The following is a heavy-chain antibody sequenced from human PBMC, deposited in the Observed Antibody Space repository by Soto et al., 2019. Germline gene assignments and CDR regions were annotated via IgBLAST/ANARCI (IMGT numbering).Heavy chain of an antibody. D-gene: IGHD3-10*01. CDR2: IYTSGST. CDR1: GGSISSYY. V-gene: IGHV4-4*07. J-gene: IGHJ4*02. CDR3: ARDLKFGQADY. Sequence: PSETLSLTCTVSGGSISSYYCILVRQPSWKGLEWIGRIYTSGSTNYNPSLKSRVTMSVDTSKNQFSLKLSSVTAADTAVYYCARDLKFGQADYWGQGSQVTVSS.